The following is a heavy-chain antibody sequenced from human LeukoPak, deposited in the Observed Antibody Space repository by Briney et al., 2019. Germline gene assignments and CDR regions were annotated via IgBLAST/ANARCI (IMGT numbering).Heavy chain of an antibody. CDR3: AKWDAYIES. J-gene: IGHJ5*02. Sequence: GGSLRLSCAASGFTFNSYWMHWVRQAPGKGLVWVSRINSDGSGTSDADFVKGRFTISRDNSKNTVYLQMNSLRAEDTAVYYCAKWDAYIESWGQGTLVTVSS. V-gene: IGHV3-74*01. D-gene: IGHD3-16*01. CDR2: INSDGSGT. CDR1: GFTFNSYW.